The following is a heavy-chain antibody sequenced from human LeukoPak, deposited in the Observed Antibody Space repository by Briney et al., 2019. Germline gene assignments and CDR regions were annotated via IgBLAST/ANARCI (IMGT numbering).Heavy chain of an antibody. J-gene: IGHJ3*02. D-gene: IGHD3-3*01. CDR3: AREAIFGVVIRNPFDI. CDR2: ISRSNSYI. Sequence: PGGSLRLSCAASGFTFSAYTMNWVRQAPGKGLEWVSSISRSNSYIYYADSLKGRFTISRDNAKSSLYLQMNDLRAEDTAVYYCAREAIFGVVIRNPFDIWGQGTMVTVSS. V-gene: IGHV3-21*01. CDR1: GFTFSAYT.